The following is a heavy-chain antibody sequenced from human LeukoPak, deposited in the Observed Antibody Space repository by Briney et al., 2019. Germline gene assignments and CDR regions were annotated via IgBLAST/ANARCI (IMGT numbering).Heavy chain of an antibody. CDR3: TKGPVRDYILFSDQ. CDR1: GFTFSNYA. D-gene: IGHD3-10*01. CDR2: ITGRGGNT. J-gene: IGHJ4*02. Sequence: PGGSLRLSCAASGFTFSNYAMSWVRQAPGRGLEWVSGITGRGGNTHNADSVKGRFTISRDNSKNTLYLQMNSLRDDDTAVYYCTKGPVRDYILFSDQWGQGTLVTVTS. V-gene: IGHV3-23*01.